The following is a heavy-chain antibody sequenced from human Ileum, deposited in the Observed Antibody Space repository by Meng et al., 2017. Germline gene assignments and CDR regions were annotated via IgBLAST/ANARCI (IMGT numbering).Heavy chain of an antibody. Sequence: VHLWAAGGGLVQPGGSLRLSCAASGFPINTNYMSWVRQAPGKGLQWLSVIYNGGRTYYADSVKGRFTISSDNSKNTLWLQMNSLRPEDTAVYYCHCYGYWGQGTLVTVSS. CDR2: IYNGGRT. CDR3: HCYGY. D-gene: IGHD2-21*01. V-gene: IGHV3-66*02. CDR1: GFPINTNY. J-gene: IGHJ4*02.